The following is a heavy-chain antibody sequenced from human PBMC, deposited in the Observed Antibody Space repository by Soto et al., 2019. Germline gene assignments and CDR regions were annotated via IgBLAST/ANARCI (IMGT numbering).Heavy chain of an antibody. CDR1: GGTFSRYA. V-gene: IGHV1-69*01. J-gene: IGHJ5*02. CDR2: IIPIFGTA. CDR3: ARAIVRPTTTGWLAP. D-gene: IGHD1-26*01. Sequence: QVQLVQSGAEVKKPGSSVKVSCKASGGTFSRYAISWVRQAPGQGLEWMGGIIPIFGTANYAQKFQGRVTITADESTNTAYMELSSLRFEETGVYYCARAIVRPTTTGWLAPWGQGTLVTVSS.